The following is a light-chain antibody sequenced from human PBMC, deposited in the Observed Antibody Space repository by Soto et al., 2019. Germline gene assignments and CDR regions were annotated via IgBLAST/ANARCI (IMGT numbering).Light chain of an antibody. CDR3: QQYNNWPKT. CDR2: GAS. Sequence: EVEITQSPATLSVSPGERATLSCRASQSVSSNLAWYQQKPGQAPRLLIYGASTRATGIPARFSGSGSGTEFTLTISSLQSEDFAVYYCQQYNNWPKTFGQGTKV. V-gene: IGKV3-15*01. J-gene: IGKJ1*01. CDR1: QSVSSN.